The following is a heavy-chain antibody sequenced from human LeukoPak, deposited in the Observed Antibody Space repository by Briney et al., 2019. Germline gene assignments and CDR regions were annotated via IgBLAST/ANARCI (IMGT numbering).Heavy chain of an antibody. D-gene: IGHD3-22*01. CDR3: ARTSPSRSYYYDSSGPFDY. V-gene: IGHV4-28*01. J-gene: IGHJ4*02. CDR2: IDYTGST. CDR1: GYSISTSDW. Sequence: SETLSLTCVVSGYSISTSDWWGWVRQPPGKGLEWIGYIDYTGSTYYNPSLKSRVTMSVDTSKNQFSLRLSSVTAVDTAVYYCARTSPSRSYYYDSSGPFDYWGQGTLVTVSS.